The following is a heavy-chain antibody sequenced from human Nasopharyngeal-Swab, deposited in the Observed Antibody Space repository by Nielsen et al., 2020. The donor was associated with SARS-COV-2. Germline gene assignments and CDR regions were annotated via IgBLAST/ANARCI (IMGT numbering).Heavy chain of an antibody. Sequence: ASVKVSCKASGYTFTGYYMHWVRQAPGQGLEWMGWINPNSGGTNYAQKFQGRVTMTRDTSTSTVYMELSSLRSEDTAVYYCARGGDPIEVVAATDCFDPWGQGTLVTVSS. CDR2: INPNSGGT. D-gene: IGHD2-15*01. V-gene: IGHV1-2*02. CDR1: GYTFTGYY. CDR3: ARGGDPIEVVAATDCFDP. J-gene: IGHJ5*02.